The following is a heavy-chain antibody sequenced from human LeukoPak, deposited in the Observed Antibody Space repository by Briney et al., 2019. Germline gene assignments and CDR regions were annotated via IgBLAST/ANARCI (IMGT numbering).Heavy chain of an antibody. CDR3: ARALYYDFWSGYQNWFDP. CDR1: GGSISSSSYY. D-gene: IGHD3-3*01. Sequence: SETLSLTCTVSGGSISSSSYYWGWIRQPPGKGLEWIGSIYYSGSTNYNPSLKSRVTISVDTSKNQFSLKLSSVTAADTAVYYCARALYYDFWSGYQNWFDPWGQGTLVTVSS. J-gene: IGHJ5*02. V-gene: IGHV4-39*07. CDR2: IYYSGST.